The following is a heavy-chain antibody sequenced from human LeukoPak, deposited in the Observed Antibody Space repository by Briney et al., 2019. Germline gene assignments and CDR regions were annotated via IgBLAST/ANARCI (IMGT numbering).Heavy chain of an antibody. J-gene: IGHJ4*01. CDR1: AFDFFSYG. Sequence: GGSLRLSCVASAFDFFSYGMQWVSQAPGKGLVWVSRIFSDGTTTSYADSVKGRFTISRDNAKNTLYLQMNSLRAEDTAVYYCARELPREVTLDYWGQGTLVTVSP. CDR3: ARELPREVTLDY. CDR2: IFSDGTTT. D-gene: IGHD2-21*02. V-gene: IGHV3-74*01.